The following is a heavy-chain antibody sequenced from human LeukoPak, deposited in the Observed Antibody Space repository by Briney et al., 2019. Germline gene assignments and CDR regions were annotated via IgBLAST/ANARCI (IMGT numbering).Heavy chain of an antibody. V-gene: IGHV1-8*01. CDR3: ARGRRASMGNWNFIS. CDR1: GYTFTSYD. Sequence: ASVKVSCKASGYTFTSYDINWVRQATGQGLEWMGWMNPNSGNTGYAQKFQGRVTMTRNTSISTAYMELSSLGSEDTAVYYCARGRRASMGNWNFISWGQGTLVTVSS. CDR2: MNPNSGNT. D-gene: IGHD1-7*01. J-gene: IGHJ4*02.